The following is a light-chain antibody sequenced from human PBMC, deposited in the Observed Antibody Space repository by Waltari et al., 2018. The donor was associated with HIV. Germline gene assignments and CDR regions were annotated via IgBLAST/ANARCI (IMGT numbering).Light chain of an antibody. CDR2: WAS. J-gene: IGKJ3*01. V-gene: IGKV4-1*01. CDR1: PHVVVETTKRDY. Sequence: DIVTTQSPDSLAMSLGERAPIYCGSSPHVVVETTKRDYNYIAWYQHNPGQTPRLLFYWASTRESGVPDRFSASGSGTDFTLTITSLQAEDVAVYYCHQYYVPPFTFGPGTRVDVK. CDR3: HQYYVPPFT.